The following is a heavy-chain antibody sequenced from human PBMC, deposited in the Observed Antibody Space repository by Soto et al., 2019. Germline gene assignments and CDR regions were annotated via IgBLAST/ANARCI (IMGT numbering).Heavy chain of an antibody. CDR2: IDSGDRT. CDR1: GFTVSNYY. J-gene: IGHJ5*02. CDR3: ASGYCGGGSCYPAP. D-gene: IGHD2-15*01. Sequence: EVQVVESGGGLVQPGGSLRLSCAASGFTVSNYYVTWVRQAPGKGPEWVSTIDSGDRTYHGDSVKGRFTISRDNSKNPLYLQMNSLRAEDTAVYYCASGYCGGGSCYPAPWGQGTLVTVSS. V-gene: IGHV3-66*01.